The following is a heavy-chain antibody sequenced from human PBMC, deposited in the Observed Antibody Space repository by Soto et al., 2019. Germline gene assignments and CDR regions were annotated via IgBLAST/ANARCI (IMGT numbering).Heavy chain of an antibody. J-gene: IGHJ6*04. CDR1: GGSIHSRNR. CDR3: ANTRGLGLLDV. D-gene: IGHD3-10*01. V-gene: IGHV4-4*02. CDR2: ISHTGST. Sequence: QVHLQESGPGLVKPSGTLSLICTVSGGSIHSRNRWSWVRQSPAKGLEWIGEISHTGSTNYSPSLNSRITISLDKSNNQFSLNLRSMTAADADVYYCANTRGLGLLDVWGKGTAVTVSS.